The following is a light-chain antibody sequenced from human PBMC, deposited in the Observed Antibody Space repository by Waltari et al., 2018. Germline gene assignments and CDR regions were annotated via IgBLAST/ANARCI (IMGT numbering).Light chain of an antibody. Sequence: DIQMTQSPSSLSASVGDRVTITCKASQDILNYLNWYQQKSGKAPDLLISDASNLKTGVPSRFSGSGSGTYFTLTISGLQPEDIATYYCQHQGTFGGGTKVEIK. CDR3: QHQGT. CDR1: QDILNY. J-gene: IGKJ4*01. V-gene: IGKV1-33*01. CDR2: DAS.